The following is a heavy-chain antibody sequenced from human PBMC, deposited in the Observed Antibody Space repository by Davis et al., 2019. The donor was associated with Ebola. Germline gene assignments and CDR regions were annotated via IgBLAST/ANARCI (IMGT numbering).Heavy chain of an antibody. V-gene: IGHV3-30*04. CDR2: VSHSERER. J-gene: IGHJ4*02. CDR3: ARAGFDEVLDY. Sequence: GESLKISCAASGSSFHTYTINWFRQAPGKGLEWVAVVSHSERERFYADSVKGRFTISRDNSENTLYLQMNSLTADDTSVYYCARAGFDEVLDYWGQGTPVTVSS. D-gene: IGHD3-3*01. CDR1: GSSFHTYT.